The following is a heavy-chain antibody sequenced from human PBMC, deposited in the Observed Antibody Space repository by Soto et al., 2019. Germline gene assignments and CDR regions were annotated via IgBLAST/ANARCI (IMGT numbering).Heavy chain of an antibody. CDR3: AREFRDNLYYFDH. Sequence: DEQLVESGGGLVQPGGSLRLSCAASGFTFSSNIMNWVRQAPGKGLEWVSYISPSSGTIYYADSVKGRFTISRDNAKNSLYLQMNALRAEDTAVYYCAREFRDNLYYFDHWGQGTRVTVSS. CDR1: GFTFSSNI. CDR2: ISPSSGTI. D-gene: IGHD1-1*01. V-gene: IGHV3-48*01. J-gene: IGHJ4*02.